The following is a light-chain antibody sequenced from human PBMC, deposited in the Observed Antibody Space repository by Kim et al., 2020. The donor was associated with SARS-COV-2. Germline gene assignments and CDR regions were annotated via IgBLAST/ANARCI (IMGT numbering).Light chain of an antibody. V-gene: IGKV3-20*01. CDR3: QQYDTSPPGYT. CDR1: QSISSNY. J-gene: IGKJ2*01. Sequence: EIMLTQSPGTLSLSPGERATLSCRASQSISSNYLAWYQQRPGQAPRLLIYGASSRATGIPDRFSGSGSGTDFTLTISRLEPDDFAVYYCQQYDTSPPGYTFGQGTKLEI. CDR2: GAS.